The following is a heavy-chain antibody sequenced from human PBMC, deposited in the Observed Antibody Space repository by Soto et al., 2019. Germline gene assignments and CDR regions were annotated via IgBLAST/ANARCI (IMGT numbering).Heavy chain of an antibody. CDR2: IYYSGST. CDR3: ARERFYDFWSGPPTGGMDV. CDR1: GGSISSGGYY. Sequence: SETLSLTCTVSGGSISSGGYYWSWIRQHPGKGLEWIGYIYYSGSTYYNPSLKSRVTISVDTSKNQFSLKLSSVTAADTAVYYCARERFYDFWSGPPTGGMDVWGQGXTVTVYS. V-gene: IGHV4-31*03. D-gene: IGHD3-3*01. J-gene: IGHJ6*02.